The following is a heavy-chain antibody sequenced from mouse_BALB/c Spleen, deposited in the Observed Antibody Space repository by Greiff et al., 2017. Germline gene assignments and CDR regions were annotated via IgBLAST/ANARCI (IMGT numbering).Heavy chain of an antibody. CDR1: GYSITSDYA. Sequence: EVKLQESGPGLVKPSQSLSLTCTVTGYSITSDYAWNWIRQFPGNKLEWMGYISYSGSTSYNPSLKSRISITRDTSKNQFFLQLNSVTTEDTATYYCARSTITTGLDYWGQGTTLTVSS. CDR2: ISYSGST. CDR3: ARSTITTGLDY. V-gene: IGHV3-2*02. D-gene: IGHD2-4*01. J-gene: IGHJ2*01.